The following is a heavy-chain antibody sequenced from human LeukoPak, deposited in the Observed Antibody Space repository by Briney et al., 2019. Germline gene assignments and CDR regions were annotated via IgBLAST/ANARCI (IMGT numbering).Heavy chain of an antibody. J-gene: IGHJ4*02. V-gene: IGHV4-30-4*01. Sequence: PSETLSLTCTVSGGSISSGDYYWSWIRQPPGKGLEWIGYIYYSGSINYNPSLKSRVTISVDTSKNQFSLKLSSVTAADTAVYYCARDSQTTVLTALSLWGQGTLVTVSS. CDR1: GGSISSGDYY. CDR2: IYYSGSI. CDR3: ARDSQTTVLTALSL. D-gene: IGHD4-23*01.